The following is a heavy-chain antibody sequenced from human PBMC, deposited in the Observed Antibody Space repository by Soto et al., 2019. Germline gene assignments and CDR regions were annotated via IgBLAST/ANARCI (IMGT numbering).Heavy chain of an antibody. CDR3: AKDQVRIVTATRELDY. V-gene: IGHV3-30*18. J-gene: IGHJ4*02. CDR1: GFTFNSFG. D-gene: IGHD1-26*01. CDR2: ISVDRSNI. Sequence: QVQLVQSGGGVVQPGTSLRLSCAASGFTFNSFGMHWVRQAPGKGLEGVALISVDRSNINYADSVRGRFTISSDDSKNILYLQMDSLRSEEPAVYYCAKDQVRIVTATRELDYWGQGTLVTVSS.